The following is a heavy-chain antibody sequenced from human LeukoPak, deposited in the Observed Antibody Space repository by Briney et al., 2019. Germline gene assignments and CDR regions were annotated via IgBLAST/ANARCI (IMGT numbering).Heavy chain of an antibody. Sequence: ASVKVSCKASGYTFSAYCMHWVRQAPGQGLEWMGWINPNSGGTNYAQKFQGRVTMTRDTSISTAYMELSRLRSDDTAVYYCARRRRGCSSTSCPLDYWGQGTLVTVSS. D-gene: IGHD2-2*01. CDR3: ARRRRGCSSTSCPLDY. J-gene: IGHJ4*02. CDR1: GYTFSAYC. CDR2: INPNSGGT. V-gene: IGHV1-2*02.